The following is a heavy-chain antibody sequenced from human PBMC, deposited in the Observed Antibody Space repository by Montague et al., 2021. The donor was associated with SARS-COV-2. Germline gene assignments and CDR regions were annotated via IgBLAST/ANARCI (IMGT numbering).Heavy chain of an antibody. CDR2: ISSDGDHK. J-gene: IGHJ5*02. CDR1: GFIFSSYA. CDR3: AKDQGQLWFNELSGNWLDP. V-gene: IGHV3-30-3*02. D-gene: IGHD3-10*01. Sequence: SLRLSCAGSGFIFSSYAMHWVRQAPGKGPEWLAVISSDGDHKYYADSVQGRLTISRDNSKKTLYLQVDSLRPEDTAVYFCAKDQGQLWFNELSGNWLDPWGQGTLVTVSS.